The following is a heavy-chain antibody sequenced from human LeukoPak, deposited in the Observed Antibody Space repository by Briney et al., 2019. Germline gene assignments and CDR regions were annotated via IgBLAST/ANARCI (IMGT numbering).Heavy chain of an antibody. J-gene: IGHJ3*01. CDR1: GYIFTDYY. CDR2: INPKSDGT. CDR3: ARDPPGTTAFDL. V-gene: IGHV1-2*02. D-gene: IGHD1-1*01. Sequence: ASVKVSCKASGYIFTDYYMHWVRQAPGQGLDWMGWINPKSDGTKYAQNFQGRVTMTWDTSISTAYMEVSRLTSDDTAMFYCARDPPGTTAFDLWGQGTMVTVSS.